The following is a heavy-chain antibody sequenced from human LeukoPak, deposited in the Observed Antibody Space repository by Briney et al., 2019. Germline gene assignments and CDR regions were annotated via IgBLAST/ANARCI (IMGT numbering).Heavy chain of an antibody. V-gene: IGHV3-30*18. J-gene: IGHJ4*02. Sequence: QPGGSLRLSCAASGFTFSSYGMHCVRQAPGKGLELVAVISYYGSNKDYADSVKGRFTISRDNSKNTLYLQMNSLRAEDTAVYYCAKSLGDYFDYWGQGTLVTVSS. D-gene: IGHD3-16*01. CDR2: ISYYGSNK. CDR3: AKSLGDYFDY. CDR1: GFTFSSYG.